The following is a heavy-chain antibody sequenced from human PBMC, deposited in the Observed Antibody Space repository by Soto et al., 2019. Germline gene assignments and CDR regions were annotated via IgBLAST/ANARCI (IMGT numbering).Heavy chain of an antibody. CDR2: ISAYNGNT. J-gene: IGHJ5*02. CDR1: GYTFTSYG. CDR3: ARAVLMTTVTTEMFDP. D-gene: IGHD4-4*01. Sequence: QVQLVQSGAEVKKPGASVKVSCKASGYTFTSYGISWVRQAPGQGLEWMGWISAYNGNTNYAQKLQGRVTMTTDTXTXIAYMELRSLRSDDTAVYYCARAVLMTTVTTEMFDPWGQGTLVTVSS. V-gene: IGHV1-18*01.